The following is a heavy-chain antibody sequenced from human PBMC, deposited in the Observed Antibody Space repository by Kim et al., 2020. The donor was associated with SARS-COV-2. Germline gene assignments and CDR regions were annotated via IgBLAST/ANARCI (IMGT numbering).Heavy chain of an antibody. CDR1: GGSISSSSYY. D-gene: IGHD3-10*01. Sequence: SETLSLTCTVSGGSISSSSYYWGWIRQPPGKGLEWIGSIYYSGSTYYNPSLKSRVTISVDTSKNQFSLKLSSVTAADTAVYYCARDWAYYGSGSSSNIDP. CDR2: IYYSGST. V-gene: IGHV4-39*07. CDR3: ARDWAYYGSGSSSNIDP. J-gene: IGHJ5*02.